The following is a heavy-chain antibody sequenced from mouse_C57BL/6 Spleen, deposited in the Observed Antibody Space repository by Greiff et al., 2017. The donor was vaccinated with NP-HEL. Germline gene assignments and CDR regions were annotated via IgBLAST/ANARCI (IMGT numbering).Heavy chain of an antibody. J-gene: IGHJ3*01. D-gene: IGHD2-5*01. V-gene: IGHV1-15*01. CDR1: GYTFTDYE. Sequence: VQLQQSGAELVRPGASVTLSCKASGYTFTDYEMHWVKRTPVHGLEWIGAIDPETGGTAYNQKFKGKAILTADKSSSTAYMELRSLTSEDSAVYYCTRAGYSNPAWFAYWGQGTLVTVSA. CDR3: TRAGYSNPAWFAY. CDR2: IDPETGGT.